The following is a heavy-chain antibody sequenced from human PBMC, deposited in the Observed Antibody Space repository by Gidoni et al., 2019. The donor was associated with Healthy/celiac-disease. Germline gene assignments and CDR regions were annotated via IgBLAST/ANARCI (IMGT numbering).Heavy chain of an antibody. CDR2: IYYSGST. CDR1: GGSISSYY. CDR3: ARDVGATVTPRGKYYYYYGMDV. D-gene: IGHD4-4*01. Sequence: SGGSISSYYWSWIRQPPGKGLEWIGYIYYSGSTNYNPSLKSRVTISVDTSKNQFSLKLSSVTAADTAVYSCARDVGATVTPRGKYYYYYGMDVWGQGTTVTVSS. J-gene: IGHJ6*02. V-gene: IGHV4-59*01.